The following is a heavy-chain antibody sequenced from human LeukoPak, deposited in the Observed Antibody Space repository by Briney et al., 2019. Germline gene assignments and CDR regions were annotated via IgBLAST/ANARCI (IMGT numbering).Heavy chain of an antibody. J-gene: IGHJ4*02. V-gene: IGHV1-18*01. CDR3: ARAQYSSRLYSFDY. CDR2: ISVYNSNT. Sequence: GASVKVSCKASGYTFTSSGISWVRQAPGQGLEWMGWISVYNSNTNYAQKFQGRVTMTTDTSTSTAYMELRSLRSDDTAVYYCARAQYSSRLYSFDYWGQGTLVTVSS. CDR1: GYTFTSSG. D-gene: IGHD6-13*01.